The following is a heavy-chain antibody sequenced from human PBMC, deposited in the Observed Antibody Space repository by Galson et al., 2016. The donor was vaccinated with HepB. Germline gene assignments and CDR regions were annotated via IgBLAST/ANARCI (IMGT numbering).Heavy chain of an antibody. Sequence: TFTNYAMHWVRQAPGQRLEWMGWINPGNGDTKYSQKFQGRVTISRDTFASTAYMELSSLISEDTAVYYCAREGSYYTLDYWGQGTLVIVSS. CDR2: INPGNGDT. D-gene: IGHD1-26*01. V-gene: IGHV1-3*01. J-gene: IGHJ4*02. CDR3: AREGSYYTLDY. CDR1: TFTNYA.